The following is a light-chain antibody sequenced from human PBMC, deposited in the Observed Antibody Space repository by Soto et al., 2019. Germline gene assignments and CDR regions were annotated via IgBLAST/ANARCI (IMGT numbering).Light chain of an antibody. Sequence: EIELTQSPATLSLSPGETATLSCRASQNVDKFLAWYQQRPGQPPRLLIFDSSNRATGVPVRFSGSWSGTVFTLTIGSLEPEDSAVYYCQQRKNWPPITFGQGTRLEIK. J-gene: IGKJ5*01. CDR1: QNVDKF. V-gene: IGKV3-11*01. CDR3: QQRKNWPPIT. CDR2: DSS.